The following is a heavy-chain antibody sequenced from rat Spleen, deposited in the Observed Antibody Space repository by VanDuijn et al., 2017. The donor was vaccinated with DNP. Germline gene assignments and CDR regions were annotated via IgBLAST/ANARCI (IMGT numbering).Heavy chain of an antibody. Sequence: EVQLVESGGGLMQPGRSLKLSCAASGFTFSDYYMAWVRQAPTKGLEWVASITNSGGSTNYRDSVKGRFTLSRDNAKSTLYLQMDSLRSEDTATYYCKVGAQYWGQGVMVTVSS. J-gene: IGHJ2*01. CDR2: ITNSGGST. D-gene: IGHD5-1*01. CDR1: GFTFSDYY. CDR3: KVGAQY. V-gene: IGHV5-20*01.